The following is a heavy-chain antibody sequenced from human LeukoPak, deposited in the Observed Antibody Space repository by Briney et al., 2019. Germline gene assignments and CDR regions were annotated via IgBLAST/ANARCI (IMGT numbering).Heavy chain of an antibody. CDR1: GGSISSYY. V-gene: IGHV4-4*07. J-gene: IGHJ3*02. CDR2: FYTSGST. CDR3: ARYLALYYYDSSGNAFDI. D-gene: IGHD3-22*01. Sequence: AETLSLTCSVSGGSISSYYWSWIRQPAGPGLEWIGRFYTSGSTNYNPSLKFRVTMSVDTSKNQFSLKLSSVTAADTAVYYCARYLALYYYDSSGNAFDIWGQGTMVTVSS.